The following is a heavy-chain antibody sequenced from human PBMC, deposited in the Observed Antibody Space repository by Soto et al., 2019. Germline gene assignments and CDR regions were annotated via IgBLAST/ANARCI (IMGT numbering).Heavy chain of an antibody. CDR1: GGSISSYY. V-gene: IGHV4-59*08. Sequence: SETLSLTCTVSGGSISSYYWSWIRQPPGKGLEWIGYIYYSGSTNYNPSLKSRVTISVDTSKNQFSLKLSSVTAADTAVYYCARQRRRPTIDYWGQGTLVTVSS. D-gene: IGHD1-1*01. CDR3: ARQRRRPTIDY. J-gene: IGHJ4*02. CDR2: IYYSGST.